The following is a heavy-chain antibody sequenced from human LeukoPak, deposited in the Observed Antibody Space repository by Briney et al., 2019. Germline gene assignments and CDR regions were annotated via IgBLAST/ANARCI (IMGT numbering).Heavy chain of an antibody. CDR2: ISTSSSYI. V-gene: IGHV3-21*01. CDR1: GFTFNGYS. CDR3: ARSRGDPSYFDY. J-gene: IGHJ4*02. Sequence: GGSLTLSCTASGFTFNGYSTNWVRQAPGKGLEWVSSISTSSSYIYYADSVKGRFTISRNNPKNSLYLQMNSLRAEDTAVYYCARSRGDPSYFDYWGKGTLATVSS. D-gene: IGHD4-17*01.